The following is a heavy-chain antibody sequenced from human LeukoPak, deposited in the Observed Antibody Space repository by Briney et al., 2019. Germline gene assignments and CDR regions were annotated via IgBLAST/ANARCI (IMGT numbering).Heavy chain of an antibody. Sequence: PGGSLRLSCAASGFSVSRNYMTWVRQAPGKGLEWVSVIYSGGRTEYAASVKGRCTISRDHAQNTLHHQMDSLRAENTAVYYCTRDVIRGTNLGYWGQGTLVTVSP. J-gene: IGHJ4*02. CDR3: TRDVIRGTNLGY. CDR2: IYSGGRT. D-gene: IGHD3-10*01. CDR1: GFSVSRNY. V-gene: IGHV3-66*02.